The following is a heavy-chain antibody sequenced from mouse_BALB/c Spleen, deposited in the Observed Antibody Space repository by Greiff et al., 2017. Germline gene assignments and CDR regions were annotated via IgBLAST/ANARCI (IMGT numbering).Heavy chain of an antibody. CDR3: ARGYGNYGAY. CDR1: GYTFTSYW. D-gene: IGHD2-10*02. V-gene: IGHV1-7*01. J-gene: IGHJ3*01. Sequence: VQLQESGAELAKPGASVKMSCKASGYTFTSYWMHWVKQRPGQGLEWIGYINPSTGYTEYNQKFKDKATLTADKSSSTAYMQLSSLTSEDSAVYYCARGYGNYGAYWGQGTLVTVSA. CDR2: INPSTGYT.